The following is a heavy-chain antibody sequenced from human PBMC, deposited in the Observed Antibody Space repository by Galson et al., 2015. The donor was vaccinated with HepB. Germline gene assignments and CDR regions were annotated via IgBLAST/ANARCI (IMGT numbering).Heavy chain of an antibody. V-gene: IGHV3-23*01. CDR2: ISGSGGST. Sequence: SLRLSCAASGFTFSSYAMSWVRQAPGKGLEWVSAISGSGGSTYYADSVKGRFTISRDNSKNTLYLQMNSLRAEDTAVYYCAKVGQYYDYVWGTPQRLYYFDYWGQGTLVTVSS. CDR3: AKVGQYYDYVWGTPQRLYYFDY. CDR1: GFTFSSYA. J-gene: IGHJ4*02. D-gene: IGHD3-16*01.